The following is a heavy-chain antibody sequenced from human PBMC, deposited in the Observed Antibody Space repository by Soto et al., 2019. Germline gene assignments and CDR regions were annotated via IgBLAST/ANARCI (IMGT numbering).Heavy chain of an antibody. J-gene: IGHJ3*02. Sequence: SETLSLTCTVSGGSISSSSYYWGWIRQPPGKGLEWIGSIYYSGSTYYNPSLKSRVTISVDTSKNQFSLKLSSVSAADTAVYYCARHSRCSGGSCYLRRAFDIWGQGTMVTVSS. CDR1: GGSISSSSYY. V-gene: IGHV4-39*01. D-gene: IGHD2-15*01. CDR2: IYYSGST. CDR3: ARHSRCSGGSCYLRRAFDI.